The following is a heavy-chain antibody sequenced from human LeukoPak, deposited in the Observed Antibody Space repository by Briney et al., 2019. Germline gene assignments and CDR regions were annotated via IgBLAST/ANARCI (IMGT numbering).Heavy chain of an antibody. J-gene: IGHJ4*02. V-gene: IGHV4-34*01. Sequence: SETLSLTCAVYGGSFSGYYWSWIRQPPGKGLEWIGEINHSGSTNYNPSLKSRVTISVDTSKNQFSLKLSSVTAADTAVYYCAGGPVVVPAANSPSGPNPFDYWGQGTLVTVSS. CDR2: INHSGST. CDR3: AGGPVVVPAANSPSGPNPFDY. CDR1: GGSFSGYY. D-gene: IGHD2-2*01.